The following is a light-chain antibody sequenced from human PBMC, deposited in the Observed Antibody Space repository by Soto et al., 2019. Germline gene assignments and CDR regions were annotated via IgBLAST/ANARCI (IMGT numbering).Light chain of an antibody. CDR2: GAS. V-gene: IGKV3-20*01. Sequence: EIVLTQSPGTLSLSPGERATLSCRASQSVSSSYLAWYQQKPGQAPRLLIYGASSRATGIPDRFSGSGSGTDFTLTISRLEPEDFAVYYCQQYGSSPPITFGPGTNVDIK. CDR3: QQYGSSPPIT. J-gene: IGKJ3*01. CDR1: QSVSSSY.